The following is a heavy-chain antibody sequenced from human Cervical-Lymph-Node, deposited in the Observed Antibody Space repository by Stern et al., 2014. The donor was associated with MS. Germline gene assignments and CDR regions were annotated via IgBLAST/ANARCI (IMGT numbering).Heavy chain of an antibody. Sequence: QVQLQESGPGLVKPSETLSLTCTVSGGSVTSDTYYWNWVRQSPGKGLEWIGYVFHRGTTNYNPSLKSRISMSMDMSKNQFSLELNSVTAADTAVYYCARDLASSGWYKGWYFDLWGRGTLVSVSS. CDR1: GGSVTSDTYY. J-gene: IGHJ2*01. D-gene: IGHD6-19*01. CDR3: ARDLASSGWYKGWYFDL. V-gene: IGHV4-61*01. CDR2: VFHRGTT.